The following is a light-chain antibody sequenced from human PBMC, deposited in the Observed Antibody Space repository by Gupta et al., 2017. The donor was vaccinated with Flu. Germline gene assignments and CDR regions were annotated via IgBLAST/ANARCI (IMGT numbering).Light chain of an antibody. J-gene: IGLJ3*02. CDR2: VNSDGSH. CDR1: SGHSNYA. CDR3: QTWGTAFQL. Sequence: VKLTCALSSGHSNYAIAWHQQQPEQGPRFLMKVNSDGSHTKGDGIPDRFSGSSSGAERYLTISSLHSEDEADYYCQTWGTAFQLFGGGTKLTVL. V-gene: IGLV4-69*01.